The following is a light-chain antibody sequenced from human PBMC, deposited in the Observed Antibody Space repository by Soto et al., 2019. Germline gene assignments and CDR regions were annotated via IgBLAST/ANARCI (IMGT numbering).Light chain of an antibody. Sequence: QSALTQPRSVSGSPGQSVTISCTGTNSDVGGYDYVSWYQQHPGKAPKVVIYDVTGRPSGVPDRFSGSKSGNTASLTISGLQAEDEADYYCCSYAGNYAIVFGGGTKLTVL. CDR3: CSYAGNYAIV. V-gene: IGLV2-11*01. CDR2: DVT. J-gene: IGLJ2*01. CDR1: NSDVGGYDY.